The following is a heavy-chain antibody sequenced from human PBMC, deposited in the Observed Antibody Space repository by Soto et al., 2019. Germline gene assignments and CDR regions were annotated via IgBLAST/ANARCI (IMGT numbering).Heavy chain of an antibody. CDR3: AKDMITFGGVIVGDAFDI. V-gene: IGHV3-23*01. J-gene: IGHJ3*02. CDR1: GFTFSSYA. Sequence: EVQLLESGGGLVQPGGSLRLSCAASGFTFSSYAMTWVRQAPGKGLEWVSAIGGSGGSTYYADSVKGRLTISRDNSKNTLYLQMNSLRAEDTAVYYCAKDMITFGGVIVGDAFDILGQGTMVTVSS. CDR2: IGGSGGST. D-gene: IGHD3-16*02.